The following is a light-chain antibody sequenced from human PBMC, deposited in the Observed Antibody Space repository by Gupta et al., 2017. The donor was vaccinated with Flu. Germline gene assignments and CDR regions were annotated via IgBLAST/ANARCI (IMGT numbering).Light chain of an antibody. CDR2: DTS. Sequence: EIVLTQSPATLSLSLGERVTLSCWASQSVRSYLAWYQQKPGQAPRLLIYDTSNRATGIPARFSGSGSGTDFTLTISSLEPEDFAVYFCQQSSNWPWTFGQGTKVEIK. CDR3: QQSSNWPWT. V-gene: IGKV3-11*01. CDR1: QSVRSY. J-gene: IGKJ1*01.